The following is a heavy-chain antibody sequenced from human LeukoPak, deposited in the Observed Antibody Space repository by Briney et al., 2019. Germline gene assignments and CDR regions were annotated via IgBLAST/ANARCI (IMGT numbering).Heavy chain of an antibody. CDR3: ARGFNDFWSGSQLEY. J-gene: IGHJ4*02. CDR1: GFIFSGYA. Sequence: GGSLRRSCAASGFIFSGYARLWVRQAPGKGLVGVAVISYDGGKTYYADSVKGRFTISRDNSKSTLYLQMNSLRSEDTAVYYCARGFNDFWSGSQLEYWGQGTLVTVSS. D-gene: IGHD3-3*01. CDR2: ISYDGGKT. V-gene: IGHV3-30-3*01.